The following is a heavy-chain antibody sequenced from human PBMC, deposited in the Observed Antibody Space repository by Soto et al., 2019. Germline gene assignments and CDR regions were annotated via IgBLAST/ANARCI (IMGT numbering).Heavy chain of an antibody. D-gene: IGHD6-6*01. J-gene: IGHJ3*02. Sequence: SETLSLTCTVSGGSISSYYWSWIRQPPGKGLEWIGYIYYSGSTNYNPSLKSRVTISVDTSKNQFSLKLSSVTAADTAVYYCARVTSSSNSLDIWGQGTMVTVS. V-gene: IGHV4-59*08. CDR1: GGSISSYY. CDR3: ARVTSSSNSLDI. CDR2: IYYSGST.